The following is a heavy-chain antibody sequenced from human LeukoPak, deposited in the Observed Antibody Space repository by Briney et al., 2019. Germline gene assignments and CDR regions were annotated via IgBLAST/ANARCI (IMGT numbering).Heavy chain of an antibody. CDR2: INPNSGGT. J-gene: IGHJ3*02. V-gene: IGHV1-2*02. D-gene: IGHD4-17*01. CDR3: ARDLEGYGDSPDI. Sequence: ASVKVSRKASGYTFTGYYMHWVRQAPGQGLEWMGWINPNSGGTNYAQKFQGRVTMTRDTSTTTAYMELRSLTSDDTAVYYCARDLEGYGDSPDIWGQGTLVTVSS. CDR1: GYTFTGYY.